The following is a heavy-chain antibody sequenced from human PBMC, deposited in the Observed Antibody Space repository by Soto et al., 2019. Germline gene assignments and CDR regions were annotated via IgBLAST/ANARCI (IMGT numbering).Heavy chain of an antibody. CDR3: ARGITCNYSGYDYCFDY. J-gene: IGHJ4*02. D-gene: IGHD5-12*01. CDR1: GGTFSSYT. Sequence: QVQLVQSGAEVKKPGSSVKVSCKASGGTFSSYTISWVRQAPGQGLEWMGRIIPILGIANYAQKFQGRVTITADKSTSTAYMELSSLRSEDTAVYYCARGITCNYSGYDYCFDYWGQGTLVTVSS. V-gene: IGHV1-69*02. CDR2: IIPILGIA.